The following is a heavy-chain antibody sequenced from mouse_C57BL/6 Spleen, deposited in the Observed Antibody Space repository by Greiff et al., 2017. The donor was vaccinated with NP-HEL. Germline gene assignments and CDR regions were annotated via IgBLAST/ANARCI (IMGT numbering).Heavy chain of an antibody. CDR3: AYDGYYPHWYFDV. Sequence: QVTLKESGPGILQPSQTLSLTYSFSGFSLSTFGMGVGWIRQPSGKGLEWLAHIWWDDDKYYNPALKSRLTISKDTSKNQVFLKIANVDTADTATYYCAYDGYYPHWYFDVWGTGTTVTVSS. CDR1: GFSLSTFGMG. CDR2: IWWDDDK. V-gene: IGHV8-8*01. J-gene: IGHJ1*03. D-gene: IGHD2-3*01.